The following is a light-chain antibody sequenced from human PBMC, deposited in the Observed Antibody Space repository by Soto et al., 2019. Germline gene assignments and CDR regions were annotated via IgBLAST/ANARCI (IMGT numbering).Light chain of an antibody. J-gene: IGKJ1*01. CDR3: QHYNSYSEA. CDR2: DAS. V-gene: IGKV1-9*01. CDR1: QGISSY. Sequence: IQLTPSPSSLSASVGDRVTITCRASQGISSYLGWYQQKPGKAPNLLIYDASTLHSGVPSRFSGGGSGTEFTLTISSLQPDDFATYYCQHYNSYSEAFGQGTKVDIK.